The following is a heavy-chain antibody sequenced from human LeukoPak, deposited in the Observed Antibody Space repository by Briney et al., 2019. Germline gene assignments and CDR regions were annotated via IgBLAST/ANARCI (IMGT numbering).Heavy chain of an antibody. D-gene: IGHD3-22*01. CDR1: GFTFSSYA. Sequence: GGSLRLSCAASGFTFSSYAMSWVRQAPGKGLQWVSSITSSGDGTYYADSVKGRYPISRDNSENMLHLQMNSLRVEDTAVYFCAKDRPNYYGSNGHYYRRDGDYWGQGTLVTVSS. CDR3: AKDRPNYYGSNGHYYRRDGDY. V-gene: IGHV3-23*01. CDR2: ITSSGDGT. J-gene: IGHJ4*02.